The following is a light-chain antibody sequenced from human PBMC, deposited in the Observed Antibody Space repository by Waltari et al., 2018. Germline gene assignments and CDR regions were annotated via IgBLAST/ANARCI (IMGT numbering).Light chain of an antibody. V-gene: IGKV3-20*01. CDR3: QQYGTSPFT. CDR2: DAS. J-gene: IGKJ3*01. Sequence: EIVLTQSPGTLSLSPGARATLSCRASQSVSSSYLAWYQQRPGQAPRLLIYDASIRATGIPDKFSGSGSGTDFTLTISRLEPEDFAVYYCQQYGTSPFTFGPGTKVDIK. CDR1: QSVSSSY.